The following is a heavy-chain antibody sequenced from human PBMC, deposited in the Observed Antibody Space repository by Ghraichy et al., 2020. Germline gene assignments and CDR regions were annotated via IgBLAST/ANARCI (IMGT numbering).Heavy chain of an antibody. D-gene: IGHD6-19*01. CDR1: GGSISSSSYY. J-gene: IGHJ3*02. CDR3: ARLPSRIAVSGVRDAFDI. V-gene: IGHV4-39*02. CDR2: FFYSGGT. Sequence: SETLSLTCTVSGGSISSSSYYWGWIRQPPGKGLEWIGSFFYSGGTYYNPSLKSRVTISVDRSKNHLSLKLRSVTAADTAVYYCARLPSRIAVSGVRDAFDIWGQGTMVTVSS.